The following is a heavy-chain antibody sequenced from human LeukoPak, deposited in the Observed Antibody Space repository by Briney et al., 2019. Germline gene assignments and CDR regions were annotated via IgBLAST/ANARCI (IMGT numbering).Heavy chain of an antibody. CDR3: ASRRDLIDY. V-gene: IGHV3-7*01. CDR1: GFPFYSYW. CDR2: INQDGSEK. J-gene: IGHJ4*02. Sequence: GGSLRLSCTASGFPFYSYWMTWVRQAPGKGLEWVANINQDGSEKYYVDSVKGRFTISRDNAKNLLYLQMNSLRAEDTAVYYCASRRDLIDYWGQGTLVTVSS.